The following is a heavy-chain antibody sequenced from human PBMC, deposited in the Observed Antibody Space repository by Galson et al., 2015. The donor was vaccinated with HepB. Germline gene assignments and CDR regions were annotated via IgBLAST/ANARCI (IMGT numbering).Heavy chain of an antibody. CDR2: IRSRSDVI. J-gene: IGHJ4*02. Sequence: SLRLSCAASGFTFSAEPMNWVRQAPGKGLEWVAHIRSRSDVINYADSVRGRFTISRDNAQNSLYLQMSSLRDEDTAVYYCVRDTDWAFDHWGQGSQVTVSS. CDR1: GFTFSAEP. D-gene: IGHD3-9*01. CDR3: VRDTDWAFDH. V-gene: IGHV3-48*02.